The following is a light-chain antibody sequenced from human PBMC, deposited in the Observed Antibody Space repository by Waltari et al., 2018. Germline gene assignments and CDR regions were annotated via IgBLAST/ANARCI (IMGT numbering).Light chain of an antibody. CDR2: GAS. J-gene: IGKJ2*01. CDR3: QQYYFTPYT. V-gene: IGKV1-NL1*01. CDR1: QGLSNS. Sequence: DIQMTQSPSSLSASVGDRVTITCRASQGLSNSLAWYQQKPGKAPKLLLYGASRLESGVPPRFSGSGSGTDYTLTISSLQPDDFATYYCQQYYFTPYTFGQGTKLDIK.